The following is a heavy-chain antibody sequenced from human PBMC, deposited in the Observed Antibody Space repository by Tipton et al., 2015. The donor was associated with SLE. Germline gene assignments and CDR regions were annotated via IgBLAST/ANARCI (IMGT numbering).Heavy chain of an antibody. J-gene: IGHJ6*02. V-gene: IGHV1-8*01. CDR1: GYTFTSYD. Sequence: QLVQSGAEVKKPGASVKVSCKASGYTFTSYDINWVRQATGQGLEWMGWMNPNSGNTGYAQKFQGRVTMTRNTSISTAYMELSSLRSEATAVYYCARGPICTGGVCSYGMDVWGQGTTVTVSS. CDR2: MNPNSGNT. CDR3: ARGPICTGGVCSYGMDV. D-gene: IGHD2-8*02.